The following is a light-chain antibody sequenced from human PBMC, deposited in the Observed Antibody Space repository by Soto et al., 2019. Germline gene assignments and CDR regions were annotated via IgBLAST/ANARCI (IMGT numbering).Light chain of an antibody. V-gene: IGKV1-33*01. CDR1: QDISNY. CDR3: EQYDNLVLS. CDR2: DVS. Sequence: DIQLTQSPSSLSASVGDRVTISCQATQDISNYLNWYQQKPGKAPKLLIYDVSNLEAGVPSRFSGGGSGTHFTVTISSLQPEDIATYYCEQYDNLVLSFGGGTKVEIK. J-gene: IGKJ4*01.